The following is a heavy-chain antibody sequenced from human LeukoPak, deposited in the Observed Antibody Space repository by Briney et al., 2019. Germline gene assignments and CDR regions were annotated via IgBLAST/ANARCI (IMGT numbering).Heavy chain of an antibody. Sequence: GESLKISCKGSGYSFTSYWIGWVRQMPGKGLEWIGIIYPGDSDTRYSPSFQGQVTISADKSISTAYLQWSSLKASDTDMYYCARAGTDILTGYYTLAPFDYWGQGTLATVSS. CDR2: IYPGDSDT. CDR3: ARAGTDILTGYYTLAPFDY. D-gene: IGHD3-9*01. J-gene: IGHJ4*02. V-gene: IGHV5-51*01. CDR1: GYSFTSYW.